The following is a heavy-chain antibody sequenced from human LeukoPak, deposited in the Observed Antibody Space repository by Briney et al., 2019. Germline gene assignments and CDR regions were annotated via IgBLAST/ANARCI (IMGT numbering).Heavy chain of an antibody. CDR2: IRYDGSNK. D-gene: IGHD5-18*01. V-gene: IGHV3-30*02. Sequence: QSGGSLRLSCAASGFTFSSYGMHWVRQAPGKGLEWVAFIRYDGSNKYYADSVKGRFTISRDNSKNTLYLQMNSLRAEDTAVYYCAKVFDTAMVTILDYWGQGTLVTVSS. CDR3: AKVFDTAMVTILDY. CDR1: GFTFSSYG. J-gene: IGHJ4*02.